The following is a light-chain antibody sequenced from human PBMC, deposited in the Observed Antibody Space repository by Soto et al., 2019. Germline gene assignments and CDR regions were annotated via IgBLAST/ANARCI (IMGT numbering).Light chain of an antibody. Sequence: QSVRTQPPSVSGAPGQGGPIFCTGSSSNIGAGYGVNWYKQLPGTAPKLLIYGSGNRPSGVPDRFSGSKSGTSASLAITGLQAEDEADYYCQSYDSSLRGGVFGAGTKVTVL. CDR1: SSNIGAGYG. J-gene: IGLJ1*01. CDR3: QSYDSSLRGGV. V-gene: IGLV1-40*01. CDR2: GSG.